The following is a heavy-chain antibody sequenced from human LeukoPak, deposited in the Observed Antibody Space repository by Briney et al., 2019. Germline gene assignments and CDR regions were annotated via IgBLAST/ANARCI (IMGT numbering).Heavy chain of an antibody. D-gene: IGHD3/OR15-3a*01. CDR1: GYIFASYG. CDR3: VRDLGLDTVMIFSDY. V-gene: IGHV1-18*01. Sequence: GASVKVSCKASGYIFASYGVSWVRQAPGQGLEWMGWISAYNGNTNSAQKFQGRATLTVDTSTSTAYMELGSLRSDDTAVYYCVRDLGLDTVMIFSDYWGQGTLVTVSS. CDR2: ISAYNGNT. J-gene: IGHJ4*02.